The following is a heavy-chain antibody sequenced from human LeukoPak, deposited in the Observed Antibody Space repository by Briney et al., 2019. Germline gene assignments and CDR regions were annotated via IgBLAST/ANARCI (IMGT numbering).Heavy chain of an antibody. CDR3: ASYYGYSYGSFDY. Sequence: SETLSLTCTVSGGSISSGDYYWSWIRQPPGKGLEWIGYIYYSGSTYYNPSLKSRVTISVDTSKNRFSLKLSSVTAADTAVYYCASYYGYSYGSFDYWGQGTLVTVSS. D-gene: IGHD5-18*01. V-gene: IGHV4-30-4*08. CDR1: GGSISSGDYY. J-gene: IGHJ4*02. CDR2: IYYSGST.